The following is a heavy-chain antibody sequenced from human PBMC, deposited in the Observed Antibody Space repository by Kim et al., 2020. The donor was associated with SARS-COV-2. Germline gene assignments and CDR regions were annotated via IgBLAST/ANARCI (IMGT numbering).Heavy chain of an antibody. Sequence: SETLSLTCTVSGGSISSGDYYWSWIRQPPGKGLEWIGYIYDSGSTYYNPSLKSRLTISIDTSKSQFSLNMTSVTAADTAVYYCARGCVSWGGSGIFD. CDR1: GGSISSGDYY. D-gene: IGHD3-3*01. CDR2: IYDSGST. CDR3: ARGCVSWGGSGIFD. J-gene: IGHJ3*01. V-gene: IGHV4-30-4*08.